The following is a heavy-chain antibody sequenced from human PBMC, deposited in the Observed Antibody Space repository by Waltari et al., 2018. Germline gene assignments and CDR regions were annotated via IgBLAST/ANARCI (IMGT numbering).Heavy chain of an antibody. D-gene: IGHD1-1*01. V-gene: IGHV3-74*03. CDR1: GFTFSSFW. CDR3: ARVSRRTYRSPVPGRHYYYGMDV. J-gene: IGHJ6*02. Sequence: EQLVESGGGLVQPGDSLRLSCAASGFTFSSFWLHWVRPAPGKGPLWVSRISTDASDTTYADSVKGRFTISRDNARNTLYLQMNRLRAEDTAVYFCARVSRRTYRSPVPGRHYYYGMDVWGQGTTVTVSS. CDR2: ISTDASDT.